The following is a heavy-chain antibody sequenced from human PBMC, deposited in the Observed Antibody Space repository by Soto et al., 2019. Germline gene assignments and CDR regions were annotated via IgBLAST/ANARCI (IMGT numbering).Heavy chain of an antibody. CDR1: GGFISSYY. V-gene: IGHV4-59*01. CDR3: ASGELDV. D-gene: IGHD1-7*01. CDR2: IYYSGST. J-gene: IGHJ3*01. Sequence: SETLSLTCTVSGGFISSYYWSWIRQPPGKGLEWIGYIYYSGSTNYNPSLKSRVTISVDTSKNQFSLKLSSVTAADTAVYYCASGELDVWGQGTMVTVSS.